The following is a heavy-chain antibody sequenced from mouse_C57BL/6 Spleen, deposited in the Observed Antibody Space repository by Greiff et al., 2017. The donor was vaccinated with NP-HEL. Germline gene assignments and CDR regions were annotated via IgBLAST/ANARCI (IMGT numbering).Heavy chain of an antibody. Sequence: DVKLVESGGGLVKPGGSLKLSCAASGFTFSDYGMHWVRQAPEKGLEWVAYISSGSSTIYYADTVKGRFTISRDNAKNTLFLQMTSLRSEDTAMYYCARVPYYYGSSLDYWGQGTTLTVSS. D-gene: IGHD1-1*01. CDR1: GFTFSDYG. CDR2: ISSGSSTI. J-gene: IGHJ2*01. V-gene: IGHV5-17*01. CDR3: ARVPYYYGSSLDY.